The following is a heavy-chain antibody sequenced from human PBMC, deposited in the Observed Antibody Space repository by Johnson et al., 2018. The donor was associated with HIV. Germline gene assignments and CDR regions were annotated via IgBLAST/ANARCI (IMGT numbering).Heavy chain of an antibody. CDR2: ISYDGSNK. J-gene: IGHJ3*02. V-gene: IGHV3-30-3*01. CDR1: GFTFSDYA. D-gene: IGHD1-26*01. CDR3: TTEVGATQNAFDI. Sequence: QVQLVESGGGVVQPGRSLRLSCAASGFTFSDYAMHWVRQAPGKGLEWVAVISYDGSNKYYADSVKGRFTISRDNSKNTLYLQMNSLKTEDTAVYYCTTEVGATQNAFDIWGQGTMVTVSS.